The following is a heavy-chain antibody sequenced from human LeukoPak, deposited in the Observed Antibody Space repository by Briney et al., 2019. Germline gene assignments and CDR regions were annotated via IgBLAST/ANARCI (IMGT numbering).Heavy chain of an antibody. V-gene: IGHV3-30*02. D-gene: IGHD6-13*01. Sequence: PGGSLRLSCTTSGFIFSNYGMHWVRQAPGKGLEWVALIRNDIPKDGINKYYADSVRGRFTISRDNYKNTVYLQMNSLRVADTAMYYCAKGDSNWGQGTLVTVSS. J-gene: IGHJ4*02. CDR3: AKGDSN. CDR2: IRNDIPKDGINK. CDR1: GFIFSNYG.